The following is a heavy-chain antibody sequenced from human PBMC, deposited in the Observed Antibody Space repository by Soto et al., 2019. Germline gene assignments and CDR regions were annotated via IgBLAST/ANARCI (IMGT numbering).Heavy chain of an antibody. D-gene: IGHD2-2*01. CDR2: ISAHNGNT. V-gene: IGHV1-18*01. J-gene: IGHJ4*02. CDR1: GYTFTSYG. Sequence: ASVKVSCKASGYTFTSYGISWVRQAPGQGLEWMGWISAHNGNTNYAQKLQGRVTMTTDTSTSTAYMELRSLRSDDTAVYYCARAYCSSTSCPEIEFDYWGQGTLVTVSS. CDR3: ARAYCSSTSCPEIEFDY.